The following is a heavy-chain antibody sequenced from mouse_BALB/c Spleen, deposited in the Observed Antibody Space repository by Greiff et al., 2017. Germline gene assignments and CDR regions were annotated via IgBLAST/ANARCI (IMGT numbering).Heavy chain of an antibody. D-gene: IGHD4-1*01. Sequence: VQVVESGPGLVAPSQSLSITCTVSGFSLTSYGVHWVRQPPGKGLEWLGVIWAGGSTNYNSALMSRLSISKDNSKSQVFLKMNSLQTDDTAMYYCARDGTDAMDYWGQGTSVTVSS. CDR1: GFSLTSYG. CDR2: IWAGGST. V-gene: IGHV2-9*02. J-gene: IGHJ4*01. CDR3: ARDGTDAMDY.